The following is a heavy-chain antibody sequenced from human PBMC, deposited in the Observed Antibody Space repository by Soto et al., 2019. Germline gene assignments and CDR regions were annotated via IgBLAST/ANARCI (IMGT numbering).Heavy chain of an antibody. CDR3: ARGRRSFPVTDLNF. D-gene: IGHD5-18*01. V-gene: IGHV4-34*02. Sequence: QLQLQQWGAGLLRPSETLSLTCGVSGGSFNGYYWNWVRQTPGKGLEWVGEISHGGTTNYNPSLKIRATVSIDTSKNQFSLKLTSVPAAGTAVYYCARGRRSFPVTDLNFWGQGTLVAVSP. CDR1: GGSFNGYY. CDR2: ISHGGTT. J-gene: IGHJ4*02.